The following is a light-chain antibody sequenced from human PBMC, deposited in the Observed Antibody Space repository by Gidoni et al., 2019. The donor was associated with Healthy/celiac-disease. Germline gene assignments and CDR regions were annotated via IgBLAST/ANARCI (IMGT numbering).Light chain of an antibody. J-gene: IGKJ2*01. CDR3: QQYYSTPET. Sequence: DIVMTQSPDSLAVSLGERATINCKSSQSVLYSSNNKNYLTWYQQKPGKPPKLLIYWASTRESGVPDLFSGSGSGTDFTLTISSLQAEDVAVYYCQQYYSTPETFGQGTKLEIK. CDR2: WAS. CDR1: QSVLYSSNNKNY. V-gene: IGKV4-1*01.